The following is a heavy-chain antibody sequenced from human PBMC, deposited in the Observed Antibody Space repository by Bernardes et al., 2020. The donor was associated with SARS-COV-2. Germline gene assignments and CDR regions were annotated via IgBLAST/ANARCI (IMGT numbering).Heavy chain of an antibody. CDR3: ARDPAFGEDYYYYYGMDV. J-gene: IGHJ6*02. V-gene: IGHV7-4-1*02. D-gene: IGHD3-10*01. CDR2: INTNTGNP. CDR1: GYTFTSYA. Sequence: ASVKVSCMASGYTFTSYAMNWVRQAPGQGLEWMGWINTNTGNPTYAQGFTGRFVFSLDTSVSTAYLQISSLKAEDTAVYYCARDPAFGEDYYYYYGMDVWGQGTTVTVSS.